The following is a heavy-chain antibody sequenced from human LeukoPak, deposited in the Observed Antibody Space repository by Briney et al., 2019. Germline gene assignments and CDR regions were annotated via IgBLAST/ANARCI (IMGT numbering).Heavy chain of an antibody. CDR2: IYSGGST. Sequence: PGGSLRLSCAASGFTVSSNYMNWVRQAPGKGLEWVSVIYSGGSTYYADSVRGRFTISRDNAKKSAYLQMNSLRAEDAALYHCARDGKRVTTQFYYYGIDLWGQGTTVTVSS. CDR1: GFTVSSNY. V-gene: IGHV3-53*01. D-gene: IGHD3-3*01. J-gene: IGHJ6*02. CDR3: ARDGKRVTTQFYYYGIDL.